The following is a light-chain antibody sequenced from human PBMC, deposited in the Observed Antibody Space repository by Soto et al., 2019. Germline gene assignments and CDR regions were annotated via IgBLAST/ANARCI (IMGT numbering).Light chain of an antibody. Sequence: QSARTQPPSASGSRGQSVTMSCTGTSSDDGGYNFVSWYQQHPGKAPKVILYEVTKRPSGVPDRFSGSKSGNTASLTVSGLQTEDEAHYYCSSYAGSKNRYVFGTGTKVTVL. CDR1: SSDDGGYNF. CDR3: SSYAGSKNRYV. CDR2: EVT. J-gene: IGLJ1*01. V-gene: IGLV2-8*01.